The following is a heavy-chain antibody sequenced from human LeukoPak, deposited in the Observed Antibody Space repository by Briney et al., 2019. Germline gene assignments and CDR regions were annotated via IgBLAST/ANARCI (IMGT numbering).Heavy chain of an antibody. Sequence: ASVKVSCKASGYTFTSYDINWVRQATGQGLEWMGWMNPNSGNTGYAQKFQGRVTMTRNTSISTAYMELSSLRSDDTAVYYCAATLTVTTGSTYYGMDVWGQGTTVTISS. CDR3: AATLTVTTGSTYYGMDV. V-gene: IGHV1-8*01. CDR2: MNPNSGNT. J-gene: IGHJ6*02. CDR1: GYTFTSYD. D-gene: IGHD4-17*01.